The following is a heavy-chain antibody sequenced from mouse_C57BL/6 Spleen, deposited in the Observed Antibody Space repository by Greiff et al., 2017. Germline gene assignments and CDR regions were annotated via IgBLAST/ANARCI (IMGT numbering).Heavy chain of an antibody. CDR2: INPYNGGT. CDR3: ARSRGLLDY. CDR1: GYTFTDYY. J-gene: IGHJ2*01. V-gene: IGHV1-19*01. D-gene: IGHD2-13*01. Sequence: EVQLQQSGPVLVKPGASVKMSCKASGYTFTDYYMNWVKQSHGKSLEWIGVINPYNGGTSYNQKFKGKATLTVDKSSSTAYMELKSLTSEDSAVYYCARSRGLLDYWGQGTTLTVSS.